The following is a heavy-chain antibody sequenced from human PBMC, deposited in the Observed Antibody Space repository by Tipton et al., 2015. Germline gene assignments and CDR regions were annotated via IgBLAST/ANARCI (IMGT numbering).Heavy chain of an antibody. CDR2: ISGSGGST. J-gene: IGHJ4*02. V-gene: IGHV3-23*01. D-gene: IGHD3-22*01. Sequence: SLRLSCAASGFTFSSYDMSWVRRAPGKGLEWVSAISGSGGSTFYTDSVKGRFTISRDNSKNTLYLQMNSLRAEDTAVYYCAKDLSYDSSSYYHNWGQGTLVTVSS. CDR1: GFTFSSYD. CDR3: AKDLSYDSSSYYHN.